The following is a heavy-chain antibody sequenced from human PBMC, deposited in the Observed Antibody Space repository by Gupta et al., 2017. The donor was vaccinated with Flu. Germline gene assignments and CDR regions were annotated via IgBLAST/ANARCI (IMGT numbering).Heavy chain of an antibody. CDR1: TFSSYS. Sequence: TFSSYSMNWVRQAPGRGLEWISYISGSSSTIYYADSVKGRFTISRDNAKNSLYLQMNSLRAEDTGVYYCSRDGNPATPLDSWGQGTLVTVSS. CDR3: SRDGNPATPLDS. J-gene: IGHJ4*02. D-gene: IGHD2-15*01. V-gene: IGHV3-48*01. CDR2: ISGSSSTI.